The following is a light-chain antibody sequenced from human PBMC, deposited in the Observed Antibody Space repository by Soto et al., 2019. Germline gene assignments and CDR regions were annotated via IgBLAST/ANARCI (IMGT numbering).Light chain of an antibody. CDR2: GAS. Sequence: DSQMTQSPSSLSASVGDRVTITCRASQSINSYLNWYQQKPGKAPKLLIYGASSLQSGVPSRFSGSGSGTDFTLTISSLQPEDFATYYCQQSNSSPYTFGQGTKLEIK. J-gene: IGKJ2*01. CDR3: QQSNSSPYT. CDR1: QSINSY. V-gene: IGKV1-39*01.